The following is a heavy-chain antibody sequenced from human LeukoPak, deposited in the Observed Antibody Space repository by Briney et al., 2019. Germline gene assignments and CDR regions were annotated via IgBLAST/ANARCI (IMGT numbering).Heavy chain of an antibody. D-gene: IGHD3-22*01. V-gene: IGHV3-30*02. CDR2: IRYDGSNK. CDR3: ASERRAYYYDSSGVFDY. Sequence: AGGSLRLSCAASGFTFSSYGMHWVRQAPGKGLEWVAFIRYDGSNKYYADSVKGRFTISRDNSKNTLYLQMNSLRAEDTAVYYCASERRAYYYDSSGVFDYWGQGTLVTVSS. J-gene: IGHJ4*02. CDR1: GFTFSSYG.